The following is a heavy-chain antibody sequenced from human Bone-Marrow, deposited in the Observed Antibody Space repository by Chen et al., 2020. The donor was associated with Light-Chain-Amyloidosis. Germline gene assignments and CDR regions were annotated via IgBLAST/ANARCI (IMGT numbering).Heavy chain of an antibody. J-gene: IGHJ4*02. CDR1: GYTFTNYG. D-gene: IGHD3-22*01. Sequence: QVQLVQSGAEVKRPGASVKVSCKASGYTFTNYGNNWVRQAPGQGLEWMGWISTYNGNTKYAQELQGRVTMTTDTSTNTAYMELRSLIYDDTAVYYCARTYDSSVDDSVYGYDYWGQGSQVTVSS. CDR2: ISTYNGNT. V-gene: IGHV1-18*01. CDR3: ARTYDSSVDDSVYGYDY.